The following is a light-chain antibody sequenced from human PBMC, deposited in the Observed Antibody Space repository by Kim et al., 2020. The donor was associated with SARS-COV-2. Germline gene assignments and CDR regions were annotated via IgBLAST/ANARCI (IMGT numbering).Light chain of an antibody. CDR2: DKN. J-gene: IGLJ3*02. CDR1: SLRSYD. V-gene: IGLV3-19*01. Sequence: ALEQTVRITCQGDSLRSYDASGYQQKPGQAPLLVIYDKNNRPSGIPDRFSGSSSGNTASLTITGAQAEDEADYYCNSRESGVNHVVFGGGTQLTVL. CDR3: NSRESGVNHVV.